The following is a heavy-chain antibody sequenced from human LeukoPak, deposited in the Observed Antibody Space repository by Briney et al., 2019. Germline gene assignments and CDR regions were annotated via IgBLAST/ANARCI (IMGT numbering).Heavy chain of an antibody. D-gene: IGHD1-26*01. CDR1: GYSFTSYW. CDR2: IYPGDSDT. V-gene: IGHV5-51*01. J-gene: IGHJ3*02. Sequence: KPGESLKISCNGSGYSFTSYWIGWVRQMPGKGLEWMGIIYPGDSDTRYSPSFQGQVTISADKSISTAYLQWSSLKASDTAMYYCARQSVGASDAFDIWGQGTMVTVSS. CDR3: ARQSVGASDAFDI.